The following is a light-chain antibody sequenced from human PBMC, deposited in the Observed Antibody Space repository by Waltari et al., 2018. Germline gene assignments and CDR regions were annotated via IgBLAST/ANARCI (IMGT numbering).Light chain of an antibody. CDR3: LQYSSNPYS. Sequence: DIQMTQSPSSLSASVGDTVTITCRASQSISSWLAWYLQKPGKAPKLLIYQASSFQSGVPSRFSGSGSGTDFTLTISSLQPEDFATYYCLQYSSNPYSFGQGTKVEIK. CDR1: QSISSW. J-gene: IGKJ2*03. CDR2: QAS. V-gene: IGKV1D-16*01.